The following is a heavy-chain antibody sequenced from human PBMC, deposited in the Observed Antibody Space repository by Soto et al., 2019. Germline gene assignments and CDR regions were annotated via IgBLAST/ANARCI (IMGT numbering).Heavy chain of an antibody. CDR2: INHSGNT. J-gene: IGHJ5*02. V-gene: IGHV4-34*01. D-gene: IGHD2-21*01. CDR1: GASLSDNY. Sequence: SETLSLTCAVYGASLSDNYCNWLRQPPGKGLEWIGEINHSGNTNYNPSLRSRVTISIDTSKNQLSLNLRSVSAADTAVYYCARGRGEFDAWCQGTSVTVYS. CDR3: ARGRGEFDA.